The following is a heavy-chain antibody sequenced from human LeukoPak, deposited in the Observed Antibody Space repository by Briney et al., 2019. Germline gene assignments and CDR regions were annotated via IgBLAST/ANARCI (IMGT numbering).Heavy chain of an antibody. CDR2: ISSNGGST. D-gene: IGHD2-2*02. J-gene: IGHJ3*02. CDR3: AKEETYNAFDI. Sequence: SGGSLRLSCSASGFTLSSYAVHWVRQAPGKGLEYVSAISSNGGSTYYADSVKGRFTISRDNSKNTLYLQMSSLRAEDTAVYYCAKEETYNAFDIWGQGTMVTVSS. CDR1: GFTLSSYA. V-gene: IGHV3-64*04.